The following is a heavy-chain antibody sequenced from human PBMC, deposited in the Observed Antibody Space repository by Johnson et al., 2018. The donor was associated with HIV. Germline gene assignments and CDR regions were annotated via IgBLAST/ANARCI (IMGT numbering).Heavy chain of an antibody. J-gene: IGHJ1*01. CDR3: AKADHSSGWYLASSVLELGDNVRGLLGLRWAM. D-gene: IGHD6-19*01. CDR1: GFTFSTYG. Sequence: QVQLVESGGGVVQPGRSLRLSCAASGFTFSTYGTHWVRQAPGKGLEWVAVIYYDGTNKHYADSVKGRFTISRDNSKNTLFLQMNSLRAEDTAVYYCAKADHSSGWYLASSVLELGDNVRGLLGLRWAMWG. V-gene: IGHV3-33*06. CDR2: IYYDGTNK.